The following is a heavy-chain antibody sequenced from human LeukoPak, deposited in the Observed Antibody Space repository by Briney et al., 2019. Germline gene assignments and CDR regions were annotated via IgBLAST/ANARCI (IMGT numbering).Heavy chain of an antibody. CDR2: VGNDEKTI. CDR1: GFTFTGHS. Sequence: PGGSLRLSCVASGFTFTGHSMHWVRQAPGKGLEWVAVVGNDEKTIFYADSLKGRFTISRDNSKNTLFLQMNSLSDEDTAVYYCARERQMGATPFDCWGQGSLVTVSS. CDR3: ARERQMGATPFDC. J-gene: IGHJ4*02. V-gene: IGHV3-30*04. D-gene: IGHD1-26*01.